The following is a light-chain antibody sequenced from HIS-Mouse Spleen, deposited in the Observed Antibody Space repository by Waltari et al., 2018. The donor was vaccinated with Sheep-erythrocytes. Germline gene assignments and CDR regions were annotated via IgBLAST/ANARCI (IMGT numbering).Light chain of an antibody. CDR2: KDS. CDR3: QSADSSGTYV. J-gene: IGLJ1*01. CDR1: ALPKQY. Sequence: SYELTQPPSVSVSPGQTARITCSGDALPKQYAYWYQQKPGQAPVVVIYKDSEGPSGIPEPFSGSSSGTTGTLTISGVQAEDEADYYCQSADSSGTYVFGTGTKVTVL. V-gene: IGLV3-25*03.